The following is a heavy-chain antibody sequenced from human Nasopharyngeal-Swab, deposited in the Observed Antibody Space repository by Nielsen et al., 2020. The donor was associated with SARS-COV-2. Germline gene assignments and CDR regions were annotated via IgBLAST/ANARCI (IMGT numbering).Heavy chain of an antibody. D-gene: IGHD6-13*01. CDR2: IKPDGSYI. Sequence: GESLKISCAASGFTFSTYWMCWVRQTPGKGLEWLANIKPDGSYIKYADSVKGRFTISRDNARNSVYLQLNSLRAEDTALYYCATWKGSNWFDYWGQGTLVTVSS. V-gene: IGHV3-7*01. CDR1: GFTFSTYW. CDR3: ATWKGSNWFDY. J-gene: IGHJ4*02.